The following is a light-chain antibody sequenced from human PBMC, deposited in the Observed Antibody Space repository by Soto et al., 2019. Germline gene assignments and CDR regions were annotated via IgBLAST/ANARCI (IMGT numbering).Light chain of an antibody. CDR2: XAX. CDR1: HCISSY. Sequence: EIVLTQSPDTLSLSPGESATLFCRASHCISSYLACXHQKPGKAXXLXIYXAXTLQRXVPSRFSGTGSGTEFALTISSLKSEDYAVYYCQQYKSWPPITFGQGTRLEIK. CDR3: QQYKSWPPIT. J-gene: IGKJ5*01. V-gene: IGKV3-15*01.